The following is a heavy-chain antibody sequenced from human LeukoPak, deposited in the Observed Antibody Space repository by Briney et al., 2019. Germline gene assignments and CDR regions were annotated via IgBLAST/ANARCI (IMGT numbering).Heavy chain of an antibody. J-gene: IGHJ4*02. D-gene: IGHD2-2*01. V-gene: IGHV4-59*01. CDR2: IYYSGCT. CDR3: ARALRYCSSTSCQPYYFDY. CDR1: GGSISSYY. Sequence: SETLSLTCTVSGGSISSYYWSWIRQPPGKGLEWIGYIYYSGCTNYNPSLKSRVTISVDTSKNQFSLKLSSVTAADTAVYYCARALRYCSSTSCQPYYFDYWGQGTLVTVSS.